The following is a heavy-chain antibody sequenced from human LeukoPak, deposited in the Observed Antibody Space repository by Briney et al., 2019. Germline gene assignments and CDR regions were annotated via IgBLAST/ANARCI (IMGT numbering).Heavy chain of an antibody. CDR1: GGSISSGGYY. J-gene: IGHJ3*01. V-gene: IGHV4-61*08. CDR3: ARPAERGYSYGLDF. Sequence: SETLSLTCTVSGGSISSGGYYWSWIRQHPGKGLEWIGYIYYSGSTNYNPSLKSRVTISLDTSKNQVSLNLSSVTAADTAVYYCARPAERGYSYGLDFWGPGTMITVSS. D-gene: IGHD5-18*01. CDR2: IYYSGST.